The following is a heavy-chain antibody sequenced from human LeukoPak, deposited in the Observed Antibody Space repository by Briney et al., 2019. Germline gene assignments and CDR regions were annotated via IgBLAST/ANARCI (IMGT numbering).Heavy chain of an antibody. CDR2: TYYRSKWFN. CDR1: GDSESSNSAA. D-gene: IGHD3-10*01. Sequence: SQTLSLTCALCGDSESSNSAAWSWIRQSPSRGLEWLGRTYYRSKWFNEYAVSVKSRITINPDTSKNQFSLQLKSLTRDDTAVYYCARFRAQMVAFDYWGQGILVTVSS. V-gene: IGHV6-1*01. CDR3: ARFRAQMVAFDY. J-gene: IGHJ4*02.